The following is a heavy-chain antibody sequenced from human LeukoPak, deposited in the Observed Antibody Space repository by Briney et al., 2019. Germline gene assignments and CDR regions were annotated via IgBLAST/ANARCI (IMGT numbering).Heavy chain of an antibody. Sequence: SVKVSCKASGGTFRSNAVSWVRQAPGQGLEWLGGIIPVLGSANYAQKFQGRVTITADESTTTAYMELRSLRTEDTAVFFCATTSSYCTSTNSYNYWGQGTLVTVSS. V-gene: IGHV1-69*01. J-gene: IGHJ4*02. D-gene: IGHD2-2*02. CDR2: IIPVLGSA. CDR1: GGTFRSNA. CDR3: ATTSSYCTSTNSYNY.